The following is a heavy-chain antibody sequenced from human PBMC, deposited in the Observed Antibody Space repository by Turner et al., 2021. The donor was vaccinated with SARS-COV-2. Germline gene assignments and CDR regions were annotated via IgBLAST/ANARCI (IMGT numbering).Heavy chain of an antibody. CDR3: ATGTRVVWELLHH. J-gene: IGHJ1*01. CDR1: GLSFTNYY. V-gene: IGHV4-34*01. CDR2: ITRSGRP. Sequence: QVHLQQWGAGLLKPSETLSLTCSVPGLSFTNYYWTWIRQSPGKGLEWIGEITRSGRPDYNPSLRSRVTISIDTSKNEFSLILNSVTAADSGVYYCATGTRVVWELLHHWGQGTTVTVSS. D-gene: IGHD1-26*01.